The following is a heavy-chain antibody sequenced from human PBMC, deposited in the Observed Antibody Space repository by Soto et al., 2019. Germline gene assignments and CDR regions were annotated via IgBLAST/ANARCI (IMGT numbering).Heavy chain of an antibody. D-gene: IGHD2-15*01. CDR2: ISGSGGST. CDR1: GFTFSSYA. CDR3: AKDLVGYCSGGSCYPDAFDI. Sequence: GGSLRLSCAASGFTFSSYAMSWVRQAPGKGLEWVSAISGSGGSTYYADSVKGRFTISRDNSKNTLYLQMNSLRAEDTAVYYCAKDLVGYCSGGSCYPDAFDIWGQGTMVTVSS. J-gene: IGHJ3*02. V-gene: IGHV3-23*01.